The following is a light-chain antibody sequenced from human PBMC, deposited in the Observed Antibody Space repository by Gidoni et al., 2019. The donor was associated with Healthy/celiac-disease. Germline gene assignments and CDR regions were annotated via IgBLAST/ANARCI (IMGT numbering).Light chain of an antibody. V-gene: IGKV1-39*01. CDR1: QSISIY. CDR3: QQSYSTPPIT. J-gene: IGKJ5*01. CDR2: AAS. Sequence: DIQMTQSPSSLSASVGDRVTINCRASQSISIYLNWYQQQPGNTPKLLISAASSLQSGVPSRFSCSGSGTDFTLTISSLQPEDFATYYCQQSYSTPPITFGQGTRLEIK.